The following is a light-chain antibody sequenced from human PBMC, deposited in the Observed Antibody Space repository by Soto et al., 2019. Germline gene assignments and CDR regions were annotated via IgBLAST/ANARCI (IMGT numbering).Light chain of an antibody. CDR1: RGVSSD. J-gene: IGKJ1*01. V-gene: IGKV3-15*01. CDR3: QHSGDFRWT. Sequence: EIVMTHSPATLSFSPVERVILSCRASRGVSSDLAWYQQKPGQAPRLLIYGASTRATGIPDRFSGRGFGTDFTLTISRLEPEDFAVYYCQHSGDFRWTFGLGTKVDI. CDR2: GAS.